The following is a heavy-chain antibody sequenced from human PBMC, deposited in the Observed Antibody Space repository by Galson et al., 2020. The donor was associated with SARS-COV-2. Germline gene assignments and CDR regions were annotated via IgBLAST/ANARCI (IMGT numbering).Heavy chain of an antibody. CDR2: INPSGGST. CDR3: ARRGEAEVPAAMFPFRYYYYYMDV. CDR1: GYTFTSYY. Sequence: ASVKVSCKASGYTFTSYYMHWVRQAPGQGLEWMGIINPSGGSTSYAQKFQGRVTMTRDTSTSTVYMELSSLRSEDTAVYYCARRGEAEVPAAMFPFRYYYYYMDVWGKGTTVTISS. D-gene: IGHD2-2*01. V-gene: IGHV1-46*01. J-gene: IGHJ6*03.